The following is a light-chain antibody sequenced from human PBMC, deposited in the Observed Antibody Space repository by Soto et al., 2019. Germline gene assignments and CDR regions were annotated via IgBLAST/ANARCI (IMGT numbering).Light chain of an antibody. CDR2: WAS. Sequence: DIVMTQSPNSLAVSLGERATLNCKSSQSDLYTSNNKNYLAWYQQKPRQPPKLLIYWASTRESGVPDRFSGSGSGTDFTLTICSLQAEDVAVYYCQHYYSTPLTFGGGTNVEIK. J-gene: IGKJ4*01. CDR1: QSDLYTSNNKNY. CDR3: QHYYSTPLT. V-gene: IGKV4-1*01.